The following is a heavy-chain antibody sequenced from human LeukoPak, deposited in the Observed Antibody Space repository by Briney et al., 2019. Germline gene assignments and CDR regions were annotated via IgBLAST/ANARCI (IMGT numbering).Heavy chain of an antibody. V-gene: IGHV3-21*01. CDR3: ARVVVADTLGDI. D-gene: IGHD2-15*01. CDR2: ISSSSSYI. J-gene: IGHJ3*02. Sequence: GGFLRLSCAASGFTFSSYSMNWVRQAPGKGLEWVSSISSSSSYIYYADSVKGRFTISRDNAKNSLYLQMNSLRAEDTAVYYCARVVVADTLGDIWGQGTMVTVSS. CDR1: GFTFSSYS.